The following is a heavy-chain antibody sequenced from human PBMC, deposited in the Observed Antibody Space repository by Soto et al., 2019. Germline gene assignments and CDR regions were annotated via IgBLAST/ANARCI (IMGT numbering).Heavy chain of an antibody. V-gene: IGHV3-72*01. CDR2: SRNRVNSHTT. CDR3: TRGLLGGAPSYTFHGMDV. J-gene: IGHJ6*01. Sequence: EVQLVESGGGLVQPGGSLRLSCAASGFTFSDHYMDWVRQAPGKGLEWVARSRNRVNSHTTEYAASVKGRFTIPRDESKSSLSLQMNSLKIDDTAVYYCTRGLLGGAPSYTFHGMDVWGQGTTVTVSS. D-gene: IGHD1-26*01. CDR1: GFTFSDHY.